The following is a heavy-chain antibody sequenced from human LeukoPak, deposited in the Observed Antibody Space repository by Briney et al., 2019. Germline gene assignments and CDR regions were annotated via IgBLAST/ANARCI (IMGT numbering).Heavy chain of an antibody. V-gene: IGHV5-51*01. J-gene: IGHJ4*02. CDR2: IYPGDSDT. D-gene: IGHD6-19*01. CDR3: ARLLSESSGWVPGIDY. CDR1: GYSFTSYW. Sequence: GESLKISCKGSGYSFTSYWIGWVRPMPGKGLEWMGIIYPGDSDTRYSPSFQGQVTISADKSISTAYLQWSSLKASDTAMYYCARLLSESSGWVPGIDYWGQGTLVTVSS.